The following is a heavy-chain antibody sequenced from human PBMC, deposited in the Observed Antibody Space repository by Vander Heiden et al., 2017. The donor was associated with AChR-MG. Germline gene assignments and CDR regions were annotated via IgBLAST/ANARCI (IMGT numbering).Heavy chain of an antibody. D-gene: IGHD2-8*01. J-gene: IGHJ4*02. V-gene: IGHV5-51*01. Sequence: EVQLVQSGAEVTKPGESLTISRQGSGYSSTGYWVGWVRQMPGKGLEWMGIIYPGDSDTRYSPSFQGQVTISADKSISTAYLQWSSLKASDTAMYYCARLQGVMVYAPLSYWGQGTLVTVSS. CDR1: GYSSTGYW. CDR3: ARLQGVMVYAPLSY. CDR2: IYPGDSDT.